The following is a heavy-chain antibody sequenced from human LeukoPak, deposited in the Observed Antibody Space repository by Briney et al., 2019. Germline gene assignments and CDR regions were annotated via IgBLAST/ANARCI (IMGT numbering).Heavy chain of an antibody. Sequence: PSQTLSPTCAVYGDSLSRYYWTSIRQPPGKGLEWLGEINPSGSPDYNPSLKSRVTISVDTPKNQFSLRLTSVTAADAAVYYCASVRHDPLEYYFYIGVWGKGTTVTVSS. J-gene: IGHJ6*03. CDR3: ASVRHDPLEYYFYIGV. V-gene: IGHV4-34*01. CDR1: GDSLSRYY. CDR2: INPSGSP. D-gene: IGHD2/OR15-2a*01.